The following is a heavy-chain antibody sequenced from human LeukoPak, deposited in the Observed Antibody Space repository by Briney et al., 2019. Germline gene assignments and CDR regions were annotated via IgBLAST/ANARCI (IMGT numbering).Heavy chain of an antibody. CDR3: AREAAVCSGGSCYIDY. CDR1: GYSISSGYY. Sequence: PSETLSLTCSVSGYSISSGYYWGWIRQPPGKGLEGIGSIYHSGSTYYNPALNVRVTISVDTYKNQFSLKLSTVTAADTAVYYCAREAAVCSGGSCYIDYWGQGTLATVSA. V-gene: IGHV4-38-2*02. D-gene: IGHD2-15*01. CDR2: IYHSGST. J-gene: IGHJ4*02.